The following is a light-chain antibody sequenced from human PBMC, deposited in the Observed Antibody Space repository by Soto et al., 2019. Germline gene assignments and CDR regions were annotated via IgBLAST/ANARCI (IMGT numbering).Light chain of an antibody. CDR3: LQHNSYPPT. V-gene: IGKV1-17*01. CDR2: TAS. CDR1: QGIRND. Sequence: DIQMTQSPSSLSASVGDRVTITCRASQGIRNDLSWYQQKPGKAPKRLIYTASSLQSGIPSRFSGSGSGTEFTLPISSLQPEDFATYYCLQHNSYPPTFGGGNKVEIK. J-gene: IGKJ4*01.